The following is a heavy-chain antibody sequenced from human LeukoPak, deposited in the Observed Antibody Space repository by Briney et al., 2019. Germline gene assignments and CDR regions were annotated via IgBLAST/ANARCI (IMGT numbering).Heavy chain of an antibody. J-gene: IGHJ6*03. Sequence: PSETLSLTCIVSGGSIGTYYWSWIRQSPGKGLEWIGYIYVTGSTRYNPYLQSRVTISVDTSRNQFFLKMSSVTAADTAVYYCARHTGGGIEDMDVWGTGTKVTVSS. CDR1: GGSIGTYY. CDR3: ARHTGGGIEDMDV. D-gene: IGHD3-16*02. V-gene: IGHV4-59*08. CDR2: IYVTGST.